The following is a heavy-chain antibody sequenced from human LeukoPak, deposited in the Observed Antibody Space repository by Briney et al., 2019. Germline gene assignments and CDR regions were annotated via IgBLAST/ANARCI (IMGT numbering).Heavy chain of an antibody. CDR3: ARYDYSSSWYISDY. CDR1: GGSISSYY. CDR2: IYYSGST. J-gene: IGHJ4*02. D-gene: IGHD6-13*01. Sequence: PSETLSLTCTVSGGSISSYYWSWNRQPPGKGLEWIGYIYYSGSTNYNPSLKSRVTISVDTSKNQFSLKLISVTAADTAVYYCARYDYSSSWYISDYWGQGTLVTVSS. V-gene: IGHV4-59*01.